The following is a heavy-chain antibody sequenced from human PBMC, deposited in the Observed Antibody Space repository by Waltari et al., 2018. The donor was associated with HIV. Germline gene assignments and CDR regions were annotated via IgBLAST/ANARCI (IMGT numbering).Heavy chain of an antibody. Sequence: EIQIVEAGGGLVQSGGSLRLSCTASGFALSSYSVNWVRQGPGGGLEWIAYSSAAGEITYYADAVRGRFIVSRDNDRNTLSLDMNSLTVADTSLYYCTTWRAHIFGDAFDVWGQGTAVEVSS. J-gene: IGHJ3*01. V-gene: IGHV3-48*01. CDR1: GFALSSYS. CDR2: SSAAGEIT. D-gene: IGHD3-3*02. CDR3: TTWRAHIFGDAFDV.